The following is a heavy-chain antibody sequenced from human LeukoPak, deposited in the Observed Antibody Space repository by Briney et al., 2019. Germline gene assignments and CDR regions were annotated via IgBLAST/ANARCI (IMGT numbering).Heavy chain of an antibody. D-gene: IGHD6-13*01. J-gene: IGHJ4*02. CDR2: ISCVGSNK. CDR1: GFTFAIYS. CDR3: ARDQGSSSWYV. V-gene: IGHV3-30*04. Sequence: GGSLSLSWPPSGFTFAIYSMPWARQPPGKGLEWWPFISCVGSNKHYADSVKGRLPISRHNSKNTPYLQTTSLRAEDTAVYYCARDQGSSSWYVWGQGTLVTVSS.